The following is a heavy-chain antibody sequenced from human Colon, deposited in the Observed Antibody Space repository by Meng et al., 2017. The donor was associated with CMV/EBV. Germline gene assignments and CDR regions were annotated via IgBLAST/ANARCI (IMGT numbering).Heavy chain of an antibody. CDR2: IDHTGST. J-gene: IGHJ4*02. CDR1: GGSCRPYY. D-gene: IGHD3-10*01. CDR3: ARGGGTPIRGVLPFDF. Sequence: QLRQWGAGLLKPLQTLSPTCAICGGSCRPYYWSWIRQSPGKGLEWIAEIDHTGSTNYNPSLQSRVTISIDTSNSHFSLNLTSATAADTAVYYCARGGGTPIRGVLPFDFWGQGTLVTVSS. V-gene: IGHV4-34*01.